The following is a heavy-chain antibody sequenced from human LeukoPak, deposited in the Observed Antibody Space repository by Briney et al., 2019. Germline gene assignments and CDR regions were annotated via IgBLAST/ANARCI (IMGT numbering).Heavy chain of an antibody. J-gene: IGHJ6*02. Sequence: GRSLRLSCEASGFTFSSYGMPWVRQAPGKGLEWVAVIWYDGSVKYYEDSVKGRFTISRDNSKNTLYLQMNSLRAEDTAVYYCARDPQWLYYYYGMDVWGQGTTVTVSS. D-gene: IGHD6-19*01. V-gene: IGHV3-33*01. CDR1: GFTFSSYG. CDR3: ARDPQWLYYYYGMDV. CDR2: IWYDGSVK.